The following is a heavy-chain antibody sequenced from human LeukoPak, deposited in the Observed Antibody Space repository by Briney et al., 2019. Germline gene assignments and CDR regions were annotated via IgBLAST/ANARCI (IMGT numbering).Heavy chain of an antibody. CDR2: NSALTGNI. CDR1: GYTFNRYG. CDR3: ARADPTNTGHEYFDY. Sequence: ASVKVSCKASGYTFNRYGISWVRQAPGQRPEWMGWNSALTGNIDYAPKFQGRVTMNTDTSTRTAYMELSSLVSADTAVYFCARADPTNTGHEYFDYWGRGTLVTVSS. J-gene: IGHJ4*02. D-gene: IGHD2/OR15-2a*01. V-gene: IGHV1-18*01.